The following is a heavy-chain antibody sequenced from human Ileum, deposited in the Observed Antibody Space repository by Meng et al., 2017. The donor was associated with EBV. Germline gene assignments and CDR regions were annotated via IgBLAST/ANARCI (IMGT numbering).Heavy chain of an antibody. Sequence: QLQRPESGPGLVQPSGNLSLTCAVSAGSNTERNSWSWVRQPPVQWLEWIGEIYHNGGSNYNPSLKSRVTISVDKSKNEISLTLRSVTAADTAVYYCARWAFIYSYGFDNWGQGTLVTVSS. V-gene: IGHV4-4*02. CDR1: AGSNTERNS. CDR2: IYHNGGS. CDR3: ARWAFIYSYGFDN. D-gene: IGHD5-18*01. J-gene: IGHJ4*02.